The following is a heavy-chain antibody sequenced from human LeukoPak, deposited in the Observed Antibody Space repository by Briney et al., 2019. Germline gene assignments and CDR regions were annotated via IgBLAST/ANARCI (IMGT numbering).Heavy chain of an antibody. CDR3: ARAIAVAGSRYFDY. CDR2: IIPILGIA. V-gene: IGHV1-69*04. CDR1: GGTFSSYA. J-gene: IGHJ4*02. D-gene: IGHD6-19*01. Sequence: GASVKVSCKASGGTFSSYAISWVRQAPGQGLEWMGRIIPILGIANYAQKFQGRVTITADKSTSTAYMELSSLRSEDTAVYYCARAIAVAGSRYFDYWDQGTLVTVSS.